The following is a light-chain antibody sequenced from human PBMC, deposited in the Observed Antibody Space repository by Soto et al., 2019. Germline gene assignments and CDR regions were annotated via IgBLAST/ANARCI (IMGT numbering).Light chain of an antibody. CDR3: QQYNNRPPWT. Sequence: EIMLTQSPGTLSLSPGERATLSCRTSQSVSSNLAWYQRKPGQAPRLLIYGASTRATGIPARFSGSGSGTEFTLTISSLQSEDFAVYYCQQYNNRPPWTFGQGTKVDI. J-gene: IGKJ1*01. CDR1: QSVSSN. V-gene: IGKV3-15*01. CDR2: GAS.